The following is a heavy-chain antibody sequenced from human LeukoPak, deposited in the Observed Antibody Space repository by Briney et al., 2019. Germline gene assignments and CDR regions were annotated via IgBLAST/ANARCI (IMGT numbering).Heavy chain of an antibody. CDR1: GFTFSSYS. V-gene: IGHV3-21*01. Sequence: GGSLRLSCAASGFTFSSYSMNWVRQAPGKGLEWVSSISSSSSYIYYADSVKGRFTISRDNAKNSLYLQMNSLRAEDTAVYYCASKFHYYDSSGYYLWGQGTLVTVS. D-gene: IGHD3-22*01. J-gene: IGHJ4*02. CDR3: ASKFHYYDSSGYYL. CDR2: ISSSSSYI.